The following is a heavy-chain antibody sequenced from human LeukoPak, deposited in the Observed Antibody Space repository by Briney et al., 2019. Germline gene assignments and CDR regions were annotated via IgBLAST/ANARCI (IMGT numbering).Heavy chain of an antibody. Sequence: GRSLRLSCAASGFTFANYVTHWVRQAPGKGLEGGAVTSPDEGLKFYGDSVKGRFTISRDNSKNTMYLQMNNLREEDTAVYYCTRDPILGAPDYFDYWGQGTLVTVSS. CDR3: TRDPILGAPDYFDY. D-gene: IGHD1-26*01. J-gene: IGHJ4*02. CDR1: GFTFANYV. CDR2: TSPDEGLK. V-gene: IGHV3-30*04.